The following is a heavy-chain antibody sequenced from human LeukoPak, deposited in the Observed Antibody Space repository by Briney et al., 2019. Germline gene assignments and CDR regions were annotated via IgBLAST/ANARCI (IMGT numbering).Heavy chain of an antibody. CDR3: FSARIAAAGPDAFDI. CDR1: GFTFSSYG. D-gene: IGHD6-13*01. Sequence: GRSLRLSCAASGFTFSSYGMHWVRQAPGKGLEWVAVISYDGSNKYYADSVKGRFTISRDNSKNTLYLQMNSLRAEDTAVYYCFSARIAAAGPDAFDIWGQGTMVTVSS. J-gene: IGHJ3*02. CDR2: ISYDGSNK. V-gene: IGHV3-30*03.